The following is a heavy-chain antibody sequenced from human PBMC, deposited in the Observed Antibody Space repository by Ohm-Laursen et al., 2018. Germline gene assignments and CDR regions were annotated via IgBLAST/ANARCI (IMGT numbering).Heavy chain of an antibody. CDR1: GGSISGYY. CDR3: ARVPRDGYNPVD. CDR2: IYYSGST. J-gene: IGHJ4*02. Sequence: SETLSLTCTVFGGSISGYYWSWIRQPPGKGLEWIGYIYYSGSTNYNPSLKSRVTISVDTSKNQFSLKLSSVTAADTAVYYCARVPRDGYNPVDWGQGTLVTVSS. D-gene: IGHD5-24*01. V-gene: IGHV4-59*01.